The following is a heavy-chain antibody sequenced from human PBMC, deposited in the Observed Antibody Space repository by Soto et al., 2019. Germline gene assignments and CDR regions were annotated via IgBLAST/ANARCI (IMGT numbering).Heavy chain of an antibody. J-gene: IGHJ3*02. V-gene: IGHV1-8*01. CDR3: ATSYGDYHAFDI. D-gene: IGHD4-17*01. CDR2: MNPNSGNT. CDR1: GYTFTSYD. Sequence: ASVKVSCKASGYTFTSYDINWVRQATGQGLEWMGWMNPNSGNTGYAQKFQGRVTMTRNTSISTAYMELSSLRSEDTAVYYCATSYGDYHAFDIWGQGTMVTVSS.